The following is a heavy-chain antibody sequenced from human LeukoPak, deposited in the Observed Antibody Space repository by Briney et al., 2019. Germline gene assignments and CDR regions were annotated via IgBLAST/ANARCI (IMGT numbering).Heavy chain of an antibody. CDR3: AKGSVGVSVSTYEYGRPAAEVPFDY. V-gene: IGHV3-23*01. J-gene: IGHJ4*02. D-gene: IGHD2-2*01. Sequence: SGGSLRLSCAASGFTFSSYAMSWVRQAPGKGLEWVSAISGSGGSTYYADSVKGRFTISRDNSKNTLYLQMNSLRAEDTAVYYCAKGSVGVSVSTYEYGRPAAEVPFDYWGQGTLVTVSS. CDR2: ISGSGGST. CDR1: GFTFSSYA.